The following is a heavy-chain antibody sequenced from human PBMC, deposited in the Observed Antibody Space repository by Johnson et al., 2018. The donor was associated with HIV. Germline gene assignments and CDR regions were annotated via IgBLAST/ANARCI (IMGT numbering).Heavy chain of an antibody. CDR2: IKSKTDGGTT. CDR3: TTDLELAGLWFGELWDDAFDI. V-gene: IGHV3-15*01. Sequence: EVQLVESGGGLVQPGGSLRLSCAASGFTFSNAWMSWVRQAPGKGLEWVGRIKSKTDGGTTDYAAPVKGRFTISRDDSKNTLYLQMNSLKTEDTAVYYCTTDLELAGLWFGELWDDAFDIWGQGTMVTVSS. D-gene: IGHD3-10*01. CDR1: GFTFSNAW. J-gene: IGHJ3*02.